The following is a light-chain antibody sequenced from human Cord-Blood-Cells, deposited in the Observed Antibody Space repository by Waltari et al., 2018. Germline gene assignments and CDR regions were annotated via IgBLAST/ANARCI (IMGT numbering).Light chain of an antibody. CDR2: EVS. Sequence: QSALTQPASVSGSPGPSITLSCTATSSDVGGYNYVSWYQQHPGKAPKLMIYEVSNRPSGVSNRFSGSKSGNTASLTISGLQAEDEADYYCSSYTSSSTLVFGTGTKVTVL. J-gene: IGLJ1*01. V-gene: IGLV2-14*01. CDR3: SSYTSSSTLV. CDR1: SSDVGGYNY.